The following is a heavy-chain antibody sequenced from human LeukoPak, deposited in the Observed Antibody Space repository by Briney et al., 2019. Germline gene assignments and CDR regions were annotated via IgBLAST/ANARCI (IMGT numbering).Heavy chain of an antibody. Sequence: SETLSLTCTVSGGSISSSSYYWGWIRQPPGKGLEWIGYIYYSGSTNYNPSLKSRVTISVDTSKNQFSLKLSSVTAADTAVYYCARVESHQLLLMWYFDLWGRGTLVTVSS. CDR1: GGSISSSSYY. V-gene: IGHV4-61*05. D-gene: IGHD2-2*01. CDR3: ARVESHQLLLMWYFDL. CDR2: IYYSGST. J-gene: IGHJ2*01.